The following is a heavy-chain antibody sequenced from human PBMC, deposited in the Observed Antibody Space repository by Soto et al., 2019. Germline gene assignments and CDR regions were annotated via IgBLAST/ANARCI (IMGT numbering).Heavy chain of an antibody. CDR2: ISNSGGST. D-gene: IGHD1-1*01. CDR3: AKSPNYYYYYGMDV. Sequence: VGSLRLSCAASGFTLSSYAMNWVRQAPGKGLEWVSGISNSGGSTHNADSVKGRFTISRDISENTLYLQMNSLRAEDTAVYYCAKSPNYYYYYGMDVWGQGTTVTVSS. J-gene: IGHJ6*02. V-gene: IGHV3-23*01. CDR1: GFTLSSYA.